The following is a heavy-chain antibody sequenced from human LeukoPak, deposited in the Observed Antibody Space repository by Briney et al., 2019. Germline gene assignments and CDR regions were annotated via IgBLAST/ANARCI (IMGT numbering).Heavy chain of an antibody. CDR1: GGSVNNYF. V-gene: IGHV4-59*02. Sequence: PSETLSLTCTVSGGSVNNYFWSWIRRPPGKGLEWIGYIDDSGKTDYNPSLKSQVSISIAKSKNQFFLKLSSVTAADTAMYYCARSDYYGSGSHTVFDAFDIWGQGTRVTVSS. CDR2: IDDSGKT. CDR3: ARSDYYGSGSHTVFDAFDI. D-gene: IGHD3-10*01. J-gene: IGHJ3*02.